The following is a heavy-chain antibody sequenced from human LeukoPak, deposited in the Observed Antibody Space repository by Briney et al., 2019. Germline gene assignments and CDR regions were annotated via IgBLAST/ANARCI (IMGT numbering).Heavy chain of an antibody. J-gene: IGHJ4*02. Sequence: SETLSLTCTVSGGSISYSSYYWGWIRQPPGKGLEWIGSIYYTGSSYYNPSLKSRVTIPVDTSKNQFSLKLRSVTAADTAVYYCARDCSGGSCFSGPFEYWGQGTLVTVSS. CDR3: ARDCSGGSCFSGPFEY. CDR2: IYYTGSS. V-gene: IGHV4-39*02. CDR1: GGSISYSSYY. D-gene: IGHD2-15*01.